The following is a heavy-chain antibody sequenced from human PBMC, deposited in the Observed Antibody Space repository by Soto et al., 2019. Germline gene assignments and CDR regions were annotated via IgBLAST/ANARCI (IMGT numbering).Heavy chain of an antibody. Sequence: AASVKVSCKASGGTFSSYAISWVRQAPGQGLEWMGGIIPIFGTANYAQKFQGRVTITADESTSTAYMELSSLRSEDTAVYYCARDGAGYCSGGSCYSDYYYGMDVWGQGTTVTVSS. CDR1: GGTFSSYA. J-gene: IGHJ6*02. D-gene: IGHD2-15*01. V-gene: IGHV1-69*13. CDR2: IIPIFGTA. CDR3: ARDGAGYCSGGSCYSDYYYGMDV.